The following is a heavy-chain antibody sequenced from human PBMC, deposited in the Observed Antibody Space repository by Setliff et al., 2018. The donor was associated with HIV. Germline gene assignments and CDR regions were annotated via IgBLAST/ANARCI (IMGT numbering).Heavy chain of an antibody. V-gene: IGHV3-30-3*01. D-gene: IGHD3-10*01. CDR3: ARDSRRDGSGPLDS. Sequence: GGSLRLSCATSGFTFSRYNMHWVRQAPGKGLEWVAVITYDENIQYFAMSVKGRFTISRDIFKHTLFLQMNSLRVEDTAVYYCARDSRRDGSGPLDSWGQGTLVTVSS. J-gene: IGHJ4*02. CDR1: GFTFSRYN. CDR2: ITYDENIQ.